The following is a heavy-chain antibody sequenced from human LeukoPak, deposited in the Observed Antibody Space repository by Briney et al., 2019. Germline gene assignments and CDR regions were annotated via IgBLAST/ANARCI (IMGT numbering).Heavy chain of an antibody. CDR3: AKDRSSGRPRAFDI. CDR2: ISGSGGST. Sequence: GGALRLPCSAPGFTFSSHAMSWVRQAPGEGLEWVSTISGSGGSTYYADSVKGRFTISRDNSKNTLNLQMNSLRVEDTAVYYCAKDRSSGRPRAFDIWGQGTMVTVSS. J-gene: IGHJ3*02. CDR1: GFTFSSHA. D-gene: IGHD3-10*01. V-gene: IGHV3-23*01.